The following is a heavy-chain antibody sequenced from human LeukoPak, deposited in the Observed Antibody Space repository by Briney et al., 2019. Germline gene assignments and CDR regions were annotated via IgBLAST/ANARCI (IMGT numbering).Heavy chain of an antibody. CDR2: ISSSSSYI. CDR3: ARDGYKQALPFDY. V-gene: IGHV3-21*01. J-gene: IGHJ4*02. D-gene: IGHD5-24*01. CDR1: GFTFSNFW. Sequence: PGGSLRLSCAASGFTFSNFWMHWVRQAPGKGLEWVSSISSSSSYIYYADSVKGRFTISRDNAKNSLYLQMNSLRAEDTAVYYCARDGYKQALPFDYWGQGTLVTVSS.